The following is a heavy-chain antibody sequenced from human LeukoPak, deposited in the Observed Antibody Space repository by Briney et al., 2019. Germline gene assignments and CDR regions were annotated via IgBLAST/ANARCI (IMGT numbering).Heavy chain of an antibody. Sequence: GGSLRPSCAASGFTFSSYGMHWVRQAPGKGLEWVAFIRYDGSNKYYADSVKGRFTISRDNSKNTLYLQMNSLRAEDTAVYYCHDDKSFDYWGQGTLVTVSS. CDR3: HDDKSFDY. CDR2: IRYDGSNK. J-gene: IGHJ4*02. CDR1: GFTFSSYG. D-gene: IGHD3-3*01. V-gene: IGHV3-30*02.